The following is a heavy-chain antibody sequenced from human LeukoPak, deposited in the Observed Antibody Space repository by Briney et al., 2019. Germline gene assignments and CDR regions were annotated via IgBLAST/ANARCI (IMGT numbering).Heavy chain of an antibody. CDR2: IYYSGST. Sequence: SQTLSLTCTDSGGSISSGGFYWSWIRQHPGKGLEWIGYIYYSGSTYYNPSLKSRVTISVDTSKNQFSLKLSSVTAADTAVYYCARAGSGDYLAGFDYWGQGTLVTVSS. J-gene: IGHJ4*02. D-gene: IGHD4-17*01. CDR3: ARAGSGDYLAGFDY. CDR1: GGSISSGGFY. V-gene: IGHV4-31*03.